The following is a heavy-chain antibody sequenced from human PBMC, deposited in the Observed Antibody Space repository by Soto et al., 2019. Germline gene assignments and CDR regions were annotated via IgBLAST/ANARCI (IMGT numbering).Heavy chain of an antibody. D-gene: IGHD1-26*01. CDR3: AKVGIVATTQMGWFDP. Sequence: QVQLVESGGGVVQPGRSLRLSCVASGFTFYNYGMHWVRQAPGKGLEWVAAIWPDGDIEHYPDSVKGRFTISRDNSWNTLYLQMNSLRAEDTAMYYCAKVGIVATTQMGWFDPWGQGTLVIVSS. J-gene: IGHJ5*02. CDR2: IWPDGDIE. V-gene: IGHV3-33*06. CDR1: GFTFYNYG.